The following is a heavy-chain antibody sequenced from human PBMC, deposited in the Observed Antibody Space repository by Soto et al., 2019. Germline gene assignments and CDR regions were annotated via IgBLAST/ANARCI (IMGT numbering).Heavy chain of an antibody. Sequence: SVKVSCKASGGTFSSYAISWVRQAPGQGLEWMGGIIPIFGTANYAQKFQGRVTITADESTSTAYMELSSLRSEDTAVYYCARSPSMGSRSWAGKTGYYGMEVWGQGTTVTVSS. J-gene: IGHJ6*02. CDR3: ARSPSMGSRSWAGKTGYYGMEV. CDR1: GGTFSSYA. V-gene: IGHV1-69*13. D-gene: IGHD6-13*01. CDR2: IIPIFGTA.